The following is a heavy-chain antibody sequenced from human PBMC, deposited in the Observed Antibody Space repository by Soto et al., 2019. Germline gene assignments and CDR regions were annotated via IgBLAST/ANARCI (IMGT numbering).Heavy chain of an antibody. J-gene: IGHJ6*03. Sequence: SQTLSLTCAISGDSVSSNSAAWNWIRQSPSRGLEWLGRTYYRSKWYNDYAVSVKSRITINPDTSKNQFSLQLNSVTPEDTAVYYCARDSLGYCSGGSCYPYYYYYMDVWGKGTTVTVSS. D-gene: IGHD2-15*01. CDR3: ARDSLGYCSGGSCYPYYYYYMDV. CDR2: TYYRSKWYN. V-gene: IGHV6-1*01. CDR1: GDSVSSNSAA.